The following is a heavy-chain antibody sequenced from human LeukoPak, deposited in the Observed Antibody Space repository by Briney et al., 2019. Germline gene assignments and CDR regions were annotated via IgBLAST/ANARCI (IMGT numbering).Heavy chain of an antibody. CDR3: AKVHQGYYYMDV. CDR2: KWYDGSDK. D-gene: IGHD2-2*01. CDR1: GFTFGTYV. Sequence: GRSLRLSCAASGFTFGTYVMHWVRQAPGKGLEWVAVKWYDGSDKYYADSVKGRFTISRDNSNNTLYLQINSLRAEDTAVYYCAKVHQGYYYMDVWGRGTTVTVSS. V-gene: IGHV3-33*06. J-gene: IGHJ6*03.